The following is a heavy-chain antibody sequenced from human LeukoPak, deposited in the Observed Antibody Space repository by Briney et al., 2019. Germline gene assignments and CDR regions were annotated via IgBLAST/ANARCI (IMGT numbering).Heavy chain of an antibody. CDR2: INPNSGGT. D-gene: IGHD2-15*01. CDR1: GYTFTGYY. V-gene: IGHV1-2*02. Sequence: GASVKVSCKASGYTFTGYYMHWVRQAPGQGLEWMGWINPNSGGTNYAQKSQGRVTMTRDTSISTAYMELSRLRSDDTAVYYCARGRLAAVDAFDIWGQGTMVTVSS. CDR3: ARGRLAAVDAFDI. J-gene: IGHJ3*02.